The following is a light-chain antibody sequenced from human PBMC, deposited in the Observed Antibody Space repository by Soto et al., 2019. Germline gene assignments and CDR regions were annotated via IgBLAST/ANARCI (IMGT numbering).Light chain of an antibody. V-gene: IGKV1-17*03. Sequence: DIQMTQSPSAMSASVGDRVTITCRASQDTSNYLAWFQQEPGKVPKRLIYAASSLQFGVPSRFIGSGSGTEFTLTISSLQPEDFATYYCLQYKTYPWTFGQGTKVEMK. CDR3: LQYKTYPWT. CDR2: AAS. J-gene: IGKJ1*01. CDR1: QDTSNY.